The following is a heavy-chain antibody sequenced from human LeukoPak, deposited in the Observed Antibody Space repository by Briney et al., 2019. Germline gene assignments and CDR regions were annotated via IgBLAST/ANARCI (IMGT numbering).Heavy chain of an antibody. CDR2: IKQDGSEK. J-gene: IGHJ4*02. Sequence: GGSLRLSCAASGFTFSSYWMSWVRQAPGKGLEWVANIKQDGSEKYYVDSVKGRFTISRDNAKNSLYLQMNSLRAEDTALYYCAKDPISILGVVSVNDYWGQGTLVTVSS. CDR3: AKDPISILGVVSVNDY. CDR1: GFTFSSYW. D-gene: IGHD3-3*01. V-gene: IGHV3-7*03.